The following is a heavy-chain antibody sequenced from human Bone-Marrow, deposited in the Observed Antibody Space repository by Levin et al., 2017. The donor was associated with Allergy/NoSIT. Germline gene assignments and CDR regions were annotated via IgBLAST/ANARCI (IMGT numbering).Heavy chain of an antibody. Sequence: SETLSLTCIVSGASFRSDTYHWSWMRQPPGKGLEWIGFFYNSGTTNYSPSLKSRVSISLDTAKNHFSLKVTSVTDAGTGVYFCAVRIGTSGVFEYWGQGILVTASS. CDR3: AVRIGTSGVFEY. CDR1: GASFRSDTYH. D-gene: IGHD2-8*01. J-gene: IGHJ4*02. V-gene: IGHV4-61*03. CDR2: FYNSGTT.